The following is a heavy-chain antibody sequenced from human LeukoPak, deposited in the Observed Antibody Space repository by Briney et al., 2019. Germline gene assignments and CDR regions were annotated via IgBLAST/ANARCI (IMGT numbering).Heavy chain of an antibody. V-gene: IGHV3-48*01. CDR1: GFTFSSYS. D-gene: IGHD1-26*01. Sequence: PGGSLRLSCAASGFTFSSYSMNWVRQAPGKGLEWVSYISSSSSTIHYADSVKGRFTISRDNAKNSLYLQMNSLRAEDTAVYYCARERGEGGAPFDYWGQGTLVTVSS. CDR2: ISSSSSTI. CDR3: ARERGEGGAPFDY. J-gene: IGHJ4*02.